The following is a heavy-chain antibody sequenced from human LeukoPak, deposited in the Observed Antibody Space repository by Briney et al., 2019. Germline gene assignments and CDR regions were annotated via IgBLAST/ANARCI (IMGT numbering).Heavy chain of an antibody. V-gene: IGHV4-39*01. J-gene: IGHJ5*02. Sequence: SETLSLTCSVSGGSISSSSYYWGWIRQPPGKGLEWIGSIYYSGSTYYNPSLKSRVTISVDTSKNQFSLELSSVTAADTAVYYCARLEMTTESNWFDPWGQGTLVTVSS. CDR3: ARLEMTTESNWFDP. D-gene: IGHD4-11*01. CDR2: IYYSGST. CDR1: GGSISSSSYY.